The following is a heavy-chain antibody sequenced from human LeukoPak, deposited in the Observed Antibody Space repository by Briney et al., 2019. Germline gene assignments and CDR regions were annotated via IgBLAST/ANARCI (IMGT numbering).Heavy chain of an antibody. J-gene: IGHJ6*02. V-gene: IGHV1-69*13. Sequence: ASVKVSCKASGGTFSSYAISWVRQAPGQGLEWMGGIIPIFGTANYAQKFQGRVTITADESTSTAYMELSSLRSEDTAVYYCARLSWRHNYYDGSRAGMDVWGQGTTVTVSS. CDR1: GGTFSSYA. CDR3: ARLSWRHNYYDGSRAGMDV. CDR2: IIPIFGTA. D-gene: IGHD3-22*01.